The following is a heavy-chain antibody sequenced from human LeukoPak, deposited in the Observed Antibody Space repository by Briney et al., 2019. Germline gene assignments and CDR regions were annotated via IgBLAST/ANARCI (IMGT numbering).Heavy chain of an antibody. CDR3: ARGGYYGSGNDFRFDL. CDR1: GGSINSYY. Sequence: SETLSLTCTVSGGSINSYYWSWLRQPPGKGLESIGYIHYTGSTNYNPSLKSRVTISVDTSKNQFSLKLSPVTAADTAIYYCARGGYYGSGNDFRFDLWGQGTRVSV. J-gene: IGHJ5*02. CDR2: IHYTGST. V-gene: IGHV4-59*01. D-gene: IGHD3-10*01.